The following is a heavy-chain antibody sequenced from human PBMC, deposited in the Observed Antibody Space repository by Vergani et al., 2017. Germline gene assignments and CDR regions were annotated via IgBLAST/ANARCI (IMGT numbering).Heavy chain of an antibody. Sequence: QVQLQESGPGLVKPSQTLSLTCTVSGGSISSGSYYWSWIRQPAGKGLEWIGRIYTSGSTNYNPSLKSRVTISVDTSKTQFSLKLSSVTAADTAVYYCARAGGGGRLMYYYMDVWGKGTTVTVSS. D-gene: IGHD3-16*01. CDR1: GGSISSGSYY. J-gene: IGHJ6*03. CDR3: ARAGGGGRLMYYYMDV. CDR2: IYTSGST. V-gene: IGHV4-61*02.